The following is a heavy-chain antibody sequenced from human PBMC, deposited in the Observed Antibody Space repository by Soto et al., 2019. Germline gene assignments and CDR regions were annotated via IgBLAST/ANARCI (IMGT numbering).Heavy chain of an antibody. CDR2: INPNSGDT. CDR3: ATSRISIAVAGETEYYFDY. V-gene: IGHV1-2*04. CDR1: GYIFTGYY. J-gene: IGHJ4*02. D-gene: IGHD6-19*01. Sequence: ASVKGSCKASGYIFTGYYMHWVGQAPGQGLEWMGWINPNSGDTNYTQKFQGWVTMTRDTSISTAYTELSRLRSDDTAVYYCATSRISIAVAGETEYYFDYWGQGTLVTVSS.